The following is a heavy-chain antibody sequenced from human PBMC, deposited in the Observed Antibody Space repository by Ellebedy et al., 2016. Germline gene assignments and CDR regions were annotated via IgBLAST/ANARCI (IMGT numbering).Heavy chain of an antibody. V-gene: IGHV1-46*03. CDR3: TRGNPNFDS. D-gene: IGHD2/OR15-2a*01. J-gene: IGHJ4*02. CDR2: IEPTVGST. Sequence: ASVKVSCXTSEYTFTNYYLHWVRQAPGQGLEWMGMIEPTVGSTLYAQEFQGRFTMTRDTSTTTVYMELSSLRSEDTAVYYCTRGNPNFDSWGQGTLVTVSS. CDR1: EYTFTNYY.